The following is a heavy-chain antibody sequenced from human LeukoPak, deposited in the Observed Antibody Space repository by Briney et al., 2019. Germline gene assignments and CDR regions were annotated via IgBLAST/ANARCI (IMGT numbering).Heavy chain of an antibody. CDR1: GFTFSSYA. CDR2: ISGSGGST. CDR3: AKDTLEGDYYGSGSYYYDY. Sequence: GGSLRLSCAASGFTFSSYAMSWVRQAPGKGLEWVSAISGSGGSTYYADSVKGRFTISRDNSKNTLYLQMNSLRAEDTAVYYCAKDTLEGDYYGSGSYYYDYWSQGTLVTVSS. D-gene: IGHD3-10*01. J-gene: IGHJ4*02. V-gene: IGHV3-23*01.